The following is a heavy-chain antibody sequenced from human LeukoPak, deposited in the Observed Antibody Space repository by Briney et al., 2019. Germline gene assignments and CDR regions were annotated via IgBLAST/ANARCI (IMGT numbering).Heavy chain of an antibody. Sequence: SETLSLTCAVYGGSFRGYYWSWIRQPPGKGLEWIGEINHSGSTNYNPSLKSRATISLDTSMKKFSLKLNSVTAADTAVYYRASTERCSTTCPLDYWGQGTLVTVSS. CDR2: INHSGST. J-gene: IGHJ4*02. CDR3: ASTERCSTTCPLDY. V-gene: IGHV4-34*01. D-gene: IGHD2-2*01. CDR1: GGSFRGYY.